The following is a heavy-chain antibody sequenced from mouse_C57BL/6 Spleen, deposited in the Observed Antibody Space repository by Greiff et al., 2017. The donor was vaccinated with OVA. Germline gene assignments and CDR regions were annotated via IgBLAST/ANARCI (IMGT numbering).Heavy chain of an antibody. D-gene: IGHD2-3*01. CDR1: GYSFTGYY. CDR2: INPSTGGT. J-gene: IGHJ2*01. Sequence: EVKLVESGPELVKPGASVKISCKASGYSFTGYYMNWVKQSPEKSLEWIGEINPSTGGTTYNQKFKAKATLTVDKSSSTAYMQLKSLTSEDSAVYYCARDDGYYPDYWGQGTTLTVSS. CDR3: ARDDGYYPDY. V-gene: IGHV1-42*01.